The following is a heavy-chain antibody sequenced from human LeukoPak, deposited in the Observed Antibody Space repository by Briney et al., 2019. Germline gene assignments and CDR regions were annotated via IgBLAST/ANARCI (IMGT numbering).Heavy chain of an antibody. CDR1: GGSIISSSYY. D-gene: IGHD6-25*01. CDR2: IYYSGST. J-gene: IGHJ5*02. V-gene: IGHV4-39*01. CDR3: ARRLGYHDP. Sequence: TLSLTCTVSGGSIISSSYYWGWIRQPPGKGLEWIGSIYYSGSTYYNPSLKSRVTISVDTSRNQFSLKLSSVTAADTAVYYCARRLGYHDPWGQGTLVTVSS.